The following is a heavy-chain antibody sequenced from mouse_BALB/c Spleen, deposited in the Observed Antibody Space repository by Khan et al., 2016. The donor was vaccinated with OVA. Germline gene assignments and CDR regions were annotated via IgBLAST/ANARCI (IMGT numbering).Heavy chain of an antibody. D-gene: IGHD2-14*01. CDR2: INTYTGEP. CDR3: ARVGYNGTMDF. J-gene: IGHJ4*01. CDR1: GFTFTNYG. V-gene: IGHV9-3-1*01. Sequence: LVESGPELKKPGETVQISCKASGFTFTNYGMNWVRQAPGKGLKWMGWINTYTGEPTCTDDFKGRFAFSLETSASTAYLQINSLKNEDTATYFCARVGYNGTMDFWGQGTSVPVSS.